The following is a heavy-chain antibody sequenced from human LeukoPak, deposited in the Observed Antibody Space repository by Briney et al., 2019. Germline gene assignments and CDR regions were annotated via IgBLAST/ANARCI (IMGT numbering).Heavy chain of an antibody. J-gene: IGHJ4*02. CDR1: RGSIMTTHW. Sequence: SGTLSLTCTLSRGSIMTTHWWSWVRQPPGKGLEWIGEIYHTGTTNYSPSLKSRLTISVDQSRNQFSLRLSSVTAADTATYYCAAWGVDYGGNFDYSDYWGQGILVTVSS. D-gene: IGHD4-23*01. CDR2: IYHTGTT. V-gene: IGHV4-4*02. CDR3: AAWGVDYGGNFDYSDY.